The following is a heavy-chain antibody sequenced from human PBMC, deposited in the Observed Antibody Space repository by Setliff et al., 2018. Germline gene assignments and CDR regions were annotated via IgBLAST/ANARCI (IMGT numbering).Heavy chain of an antibody. Sequence: LSLICAVSGASINSGHYWGWIRQPPGKGLEWIATIYHRGRKYYNPSLQSRVSVSLDTSKNHFSLRLTSMTAADTAVYYCATPGRDDLDSPFEPFDIWGQGTMVTVSS. CDR3: ATPGRDDLDSPFEPFDI. D-gene: IGHD3-3*01. CDR1: GASINSGHY. CDR2: IYHRGRK. V-gene: IGHV4-38-2*01. J-gene: IGHJ3*02.